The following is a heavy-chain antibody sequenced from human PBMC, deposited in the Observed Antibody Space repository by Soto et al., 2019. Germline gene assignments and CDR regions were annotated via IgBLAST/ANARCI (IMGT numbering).Heavy chain of an antibody. CDR1: GFSISSHW. CDR3: VRGRASTTFYALDV. J-gene: IGHJ6*02. CDR2: INSDESST. D-gene: IGHD2-2*01. V-gene: IGHV3-74*01. Sequence: PGGSLRLSCAASGFSISSHWMHWVRRAPGKGLEWVSRINSDESSTSYGDSVKGRFTISRDNAKNMLYLQMNSLRAEDTAVYYCVRGRASTTFYALDVWGQGTTVTVSS.